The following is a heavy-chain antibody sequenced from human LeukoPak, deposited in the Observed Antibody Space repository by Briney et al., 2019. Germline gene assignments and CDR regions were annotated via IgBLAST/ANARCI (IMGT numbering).Heavy chain of an antibody. V-gene: IGHV3-30*04. Sequence: GGSLRLSCAASGFTFSSYAMHWVRQAAGKGLEWVAVISYDGSNKYYADSVKGRFTISRDNSKNTLYLQMNSLRAEDTAVYYCARLFRVVVPAANTHFDYWGQGTLVTVS. CDR1: GFTFSSYA. CDR2: ISYDGSNK. D-gene: IGHD2-2*01. J-gene: IGHJ4*02. CDR3: ARLFRVVVPAANTHFDY.